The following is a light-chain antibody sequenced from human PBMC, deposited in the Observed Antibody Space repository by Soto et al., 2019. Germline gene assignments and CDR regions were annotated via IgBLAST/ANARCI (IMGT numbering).Light chain of an antibody. CDR2: SGS. CDR3: QQANRFPIT. Sequence: DLQMTQSPSSVSASVGDRVTITCRASQGLSSWLAWYQQKTGKAPKLLIYSGSSLQSGVSSRFSGSGGGTDFTLTISSLQPEDFATYYCQQANRFPITFGQGTRLEIK. J-gene: IGKJ5*01. V-gene: IGKV1D-12*01. CDR1: QGLSSW.